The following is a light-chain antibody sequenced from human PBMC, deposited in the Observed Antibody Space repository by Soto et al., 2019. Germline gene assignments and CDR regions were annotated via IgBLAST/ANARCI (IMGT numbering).Light chain of an antibody. CDR1: QAISSS. CDR2: DES. V-gene: IGKV1-12*01. CDR3: QPAANFPTP. Sequence: DIQMTQSPSSVSAFVGDTVTLTCRASQAISSSLAWYQKKPGEAPNLLMFDESSLKSGGPSRFSGSGSRTDFTLPISGLQPEDFGTYYCQPAANFPTPFVQGTRL. J-gene: IGKJ5*01.